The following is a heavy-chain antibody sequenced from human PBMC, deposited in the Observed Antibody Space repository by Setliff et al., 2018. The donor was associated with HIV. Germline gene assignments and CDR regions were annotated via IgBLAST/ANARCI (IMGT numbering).Heavy chain of an antibody. CDR2: INQDGSDK. V-gene: IGHV3-7*01. J-gene: IGHJ4*02. CDR3: ARGGASSIWSPLDY. Sequence: GGSLRLSCAASGFIFSTNWMSWVRQAPGKGPEWVANINQDGSDKYYVPSVKGRFTISRDNAKNSLYLQMNSLRAEDTAIYYCARGGASSIWSPLDYWGQGTLVTVSS. D-gene: IGHD2-21*01. CDR1: GFIFSTNW.